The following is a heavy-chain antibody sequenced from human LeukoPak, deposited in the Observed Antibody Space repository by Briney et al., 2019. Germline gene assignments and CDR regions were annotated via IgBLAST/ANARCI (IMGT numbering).Heavy chain of an antibody. Sequence: SETLSLTCAVSGGSISSGGYSWSWIRQPPGKGLEWIGYIYHSGNTYYNPSLKSRVTISVDTSKNQFSLKVNSATAADAAVYYCAKEVDIAAGNWFDPWGQGTLVTVSS. CDR1: GGSISSGGYS. V-gene: IGHV4-30-2*05. CDR2: IYHSGNT. CDR3: AKEVDIAAGNWFDP. J-gene: IGHJ5*02. D-gene: IGHD6-25*01.